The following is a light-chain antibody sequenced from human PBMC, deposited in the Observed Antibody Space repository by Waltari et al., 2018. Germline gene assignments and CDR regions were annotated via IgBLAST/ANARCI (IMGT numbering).Light chain of an antibody. CDR1: QDISNY. V-gene: IGKV1-33*01. J-gene: IGKJ4*01. CDR3: QQYDSLLT. CDR2: DAS. Sequence: DIQMTQSPSSLSASVRDRVTITCQASQDISNYVSWYQHKPGKAPSLLIYDASNLEAGVSSRFSGSGSGTIFTLTINSLRPEDIATYYCQQYDSLLTFGGGTKVQI.